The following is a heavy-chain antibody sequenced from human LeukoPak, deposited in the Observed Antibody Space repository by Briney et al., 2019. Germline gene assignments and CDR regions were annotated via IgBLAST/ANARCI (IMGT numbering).Heavy chain of an antibody. Sequence: ASVNVSCKASGYTFTSYAMNWVRQAPGQGLEWMGWINTNTGNPTYAQGFTGRFVFSLDTSVSTAYLQISSLKAEDTAVYYCARDSRVTWFGELLGYYYYYGMDVWGQGTTVTVSS. CDR3: ARDSRVTWFGELLGYYYYYGMDV. CDR2: INTNTGNP. V-gene: IGHV7-4-1*02. J-gene: IGHJ6*02. CDR1: GYTFTSYA. D-gene: IGHD3-10*01.